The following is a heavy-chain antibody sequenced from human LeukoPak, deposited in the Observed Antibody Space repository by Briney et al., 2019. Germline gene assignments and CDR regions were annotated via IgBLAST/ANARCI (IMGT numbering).Heavy chain of an antibody. Sequence: ASVKVSCKASGGTFSSYAISWVRQAPGQGVEWMGGIIPIFGTANSAQKFQGRVTITTDESTSTAYMELSSLRSEDTAVYYCASEDKLPAASAFDIWGQGTMVTVSS. CDR1: GGTFSSYA. J-gene: IGHJ3*02. CDR3: ASEDKLPAASAFDI. CDR2: IIPIFGTA. V-gene: IGHV1-69*05. D-gene: IGHD2-2*01.